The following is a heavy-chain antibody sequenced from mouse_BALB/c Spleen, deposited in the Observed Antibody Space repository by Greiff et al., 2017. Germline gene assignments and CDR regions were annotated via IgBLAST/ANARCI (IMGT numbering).Heavy chain of an antibody. V-gene: IGHV5-12-2*01. CDR2: ISNGGGST. CDR3: ARHYGNAMDY. CDR1: GFTFSSYT. D-gene: IGHD2-1*01. J-gene: IGHJ4*01. Sequence: EVHLVESGGGLVQPGGSLKLSCAASGFTFSSYTMSWVRQTPEKRLEWVAYISNGGGSTYYPDTVKGRFTISRDNAKNTLYLQMSSLKSEDTAMYYCARHYGNAMDYWGQGTSVTVAS.